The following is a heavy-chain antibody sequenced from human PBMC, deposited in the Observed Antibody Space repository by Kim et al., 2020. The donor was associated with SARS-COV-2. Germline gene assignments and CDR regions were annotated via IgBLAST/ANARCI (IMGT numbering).Heavy chain of an antibody. J-gene: IGHJ4*02. CDR1: GFIFSNSW. V-gene: IGHV3-74*01. D-gene: IGHD5-18*01. Sequence: GGSLRLSCAASGFIFSNSWMHWVRQAPGKGLVWVSRINADGTKTNYVDSVKGRFTISRDNAKNTLYLQMNSLRDADTAVYYCTRGYTYRDYWGQGTLVTVSS. CDR3: TRGYTYRDY. CDR2: INADGTKT.